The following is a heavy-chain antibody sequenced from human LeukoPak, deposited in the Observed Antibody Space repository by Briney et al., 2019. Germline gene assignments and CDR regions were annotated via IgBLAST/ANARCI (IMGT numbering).Heavy chain of an antibody. CDR1: GFTVSSNY. V-gene: IGHV3-49*03. D-gene: IGHD3-22*01. J-gene: IGHJ3*02. Sequence: GGSLRLSCAASGFTVSSNYMSWFRQAPGKGMEWVGFIRSKAYGGTTEYAASVKGRFTISRDDSKSIAYLQMNSLKTEDTAVYYCTRDVDYYDSSGYYPADIWGQGTMVTVSS. CDR3: TRDVDYYDSSGYYPADI. CDR2: IRSKAYGGTT.